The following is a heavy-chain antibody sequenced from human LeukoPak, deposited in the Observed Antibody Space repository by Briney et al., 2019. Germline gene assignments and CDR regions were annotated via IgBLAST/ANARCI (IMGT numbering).Heavy chain of an antibody. Sequence: SETLSLTCAVYGGSFTGYYWSWIRQPPGKGLEWIGEINHSGSTNYNSSLKSRVTISVDTSKNQFSLKLSSVTAADTAVYYCARRLSGGHSYGPPDYWGQGTLVTVSS. J-gene: IGHJ4*02. V-gene: IGHV4-34*01. CDR1: GGSFTGYY. D-gene: IGHD5-18*01. CDR2: INHSGST. CDR3: ARRLSGGHSYGPPDY.